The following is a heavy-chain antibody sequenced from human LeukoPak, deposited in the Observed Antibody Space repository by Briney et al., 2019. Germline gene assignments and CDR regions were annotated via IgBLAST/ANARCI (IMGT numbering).Heavy chain of an antibody. CDR3: ARDRQQQLGPNWFDP. CDR2: ISAYNGNT. V-gene: IGHV1-18*01. D-gene: IGHD6-13*01. Sequence: ASVKVSCKASGYTFTSYGISWVRQAPGQGLEWMGWISAYNGNTNYAQKLQGRVTMTTDTSTSTAYMELRSLRSDDTAVYYCARDRQQQLGPNWFDPWGQGTLVTVSS. J-gene: IGHJ5*02. CDR1: GYTFTSYG.